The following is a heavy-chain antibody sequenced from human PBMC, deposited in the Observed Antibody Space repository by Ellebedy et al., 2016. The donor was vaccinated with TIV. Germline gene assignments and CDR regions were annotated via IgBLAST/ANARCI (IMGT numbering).Heavy chain of an antibody. CDR2: INHSGST. D-gene: IGHD1-7*01. CDR3: ARLTGTTRDGWYFDL. V-gene: IGHV4-34*01. J-gene: IGHJ2*01. CDR1: GGSFSGYY. Sequence: MPSETLSLTCAVYGGSFSGYYWSWIRQPPGKGLEWIGEINHSGSTNYNPSLKSRVTISVDTSKNQFSLKLSSVTAADTAVYYCARLTGTTRDGWYFDLWGRGTLVTVSS.